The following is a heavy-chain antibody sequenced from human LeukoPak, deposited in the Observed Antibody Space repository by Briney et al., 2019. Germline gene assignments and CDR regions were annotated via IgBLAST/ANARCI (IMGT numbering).Heavy chain of an antibody. Sequence: ASVKVSCKASGYTFTGYYMHWVRQAPGQGLGWMGWINPNSGGTNYAQKFQGRVTMTRDTSISTAYMELSRLRSDDTAVYYCARAAYYYDSSGPWYFDYWGQGTLVTVSS. V-gene: IGHV1-2*02. J-gene: IGHJ4*02. CDR2: INPNSGGT. CDR1: GYTFTGYY. CDR3: ARAAYYYDSSGPWYFDY. D-gene: IGHD3-22*01.